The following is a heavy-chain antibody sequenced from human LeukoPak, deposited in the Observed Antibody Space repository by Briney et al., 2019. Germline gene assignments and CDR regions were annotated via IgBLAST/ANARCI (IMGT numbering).Heavy chain of an antibody. Sequence: PGGSLRLSCAASGFTFSSYAMSWVRQAPGKGLEWVSAISGSGGSTYYADSVKGRFTISRDNSKNTLYLQMNSLRAEDTAVYYCARLEDIVVVVAALIDYWGQGTLVTVSS. V-gene: IGHV3-23*01. CDR3: ARLEDIVVVVAALIDY. J-gene: IGHJ4*02. CDR2: ISGSGGST. D-gene: IGHD2-15*01. CDR1: GFTFSSYA.